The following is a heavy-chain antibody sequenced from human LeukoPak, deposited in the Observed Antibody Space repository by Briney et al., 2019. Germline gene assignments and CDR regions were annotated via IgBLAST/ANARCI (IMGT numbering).Heavy chain of an antibody. CDR2: LSGGGGGT. V-gene: IGHV3-23*01. Sequence: PGGSLRLSCVASGFTFRSYAMNWVRQAPGKGLEGVSTLSGGGGGTYYADSVKGRFTISRDNSNSTLYLQMKSLRAEDTAVYFCAKSDAYDTTYYFDFWGQGTLVTVSS. J-gene: IGHJ4*02. D-gene: IGHD3-22*01. CDR1: GFTFRSYA. CDR3: AKSDAYDTTYYFDF.